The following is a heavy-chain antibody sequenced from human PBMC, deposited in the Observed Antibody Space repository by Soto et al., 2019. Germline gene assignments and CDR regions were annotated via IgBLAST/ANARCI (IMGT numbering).Heavy chain of an antibody. Sequence: ASVKVSCKVSGYTLTELSMHWVRQAPGKGLEWMGGFDPEDGETIYAQKFQGRVTMTEDTSTDTAYMELSSLRSEDTTVYYCATRGFEGHAFDIWGQGTMVTVSS. CDR1: GYTLTELS. J-gene: IGHJ3*02. CDR3: ATRGFEGHAFDI. CDR2: FDPEDGET. D-gene: IGHD3-9*01. V-gene: IGHV1-24*01.